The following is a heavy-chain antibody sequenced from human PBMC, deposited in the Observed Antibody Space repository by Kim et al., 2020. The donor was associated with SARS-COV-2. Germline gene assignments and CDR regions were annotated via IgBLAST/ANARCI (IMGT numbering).Heavy chain of an antibody. D-gene: IGHD6-13*01. CDR3: AKDRAAAGTKYLQH. Sequence: GGSLRLSCAASGFTFSSYAMSWVRQAPGKGLEWVSAISGSGGSTYYADSVKGRFTISRDNSKNTLYLQMNSLRAEDTAVYYCAKDRAAAGTKYLQHWGHGALVTVSS. V-gene: IGHV3-23*01. CDR1: GFTFSSYA. J-gene: IGHJ1*01. CDR2: ISGSGGST.